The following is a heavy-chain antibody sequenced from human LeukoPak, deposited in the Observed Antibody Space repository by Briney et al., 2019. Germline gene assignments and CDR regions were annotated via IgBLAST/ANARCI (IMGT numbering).Heavy chain of an antibody. D-gene: IGHD1-26*01. J-gene: IGHJ3*02. V-gene: IGHV4-59*01. Sequence: SETLSLTCTVSGGSISTYYWSWIRQPPGRGLEWIGYIYYSGITDYSPSLKSRVTISIDTSKKQFFLKLSSVTAADTAVYYCARWEASRVAFDIWGQGTLVTVSS. CDR3: ARWEASRVAFDI. CDR2: IYYSGIT. CDR1: GGSISTYY.